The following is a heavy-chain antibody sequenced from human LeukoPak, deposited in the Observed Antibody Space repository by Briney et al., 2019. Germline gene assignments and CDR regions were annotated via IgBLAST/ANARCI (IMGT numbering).Heavy chain of an antibody. CDR3: ARGRMRYFDWLLNYFDY. V-gene: IGHV4-30-2*06. Sequence: PSQTLSLTCSVSGGSISSGPYFWSWIRQSPGQGLEWIGYIWPSGSTNYNPSLKSRVTISVDTSKNQFSLKLSSVTAADTAVYYCARGRMRYFDWLLNYFDYWGQGTLVTVSS. D-gene: IGHD3-9*01. J-gene: IGHJ4*02. CDR2: IWPSGST. CDR1: GGSISSGPYF.